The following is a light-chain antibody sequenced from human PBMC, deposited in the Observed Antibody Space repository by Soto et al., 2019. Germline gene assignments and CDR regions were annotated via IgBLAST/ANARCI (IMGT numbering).Light chain of an antibody. CDR2: DAS. V-gene: IGKV1-5*01. CDR3: QQYNSYSVLT. Sequence: DIQMTQSPSTLSASVGDRVTITCRASQSISSWLAWYQQKPGKAPKLLIYDASSLESGVPSRSSGSGSGTEFTLTISSLQPDDFATYYCQQYNSYSVLTFGGGTKVDIK. CDR1: QSISSW. J-gene: IGKJ4*01.